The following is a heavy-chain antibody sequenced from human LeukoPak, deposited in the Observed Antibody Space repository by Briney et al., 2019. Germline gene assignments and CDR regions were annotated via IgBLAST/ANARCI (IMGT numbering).Heavy chain of an antibody. J-gene: IGHJ6*03. V-gene: IGHV3-48*01. CDR1: GFTFSSYS. CDR3: ARGMSSRDYYYYYYIDV. CDR2: ISSSSSTI. D-gene: IGHD2-8*01. Sequence: GGSLRLSCAASGFTFSSYSMNWVRQAPGKGLEWVSYISSSSSTIYYADSVKGRFTISRDNAKNSLYLQMNSLRAEDTAVYYCARGMSSRDYYYYYYIDVWGKGTTVTVSS.